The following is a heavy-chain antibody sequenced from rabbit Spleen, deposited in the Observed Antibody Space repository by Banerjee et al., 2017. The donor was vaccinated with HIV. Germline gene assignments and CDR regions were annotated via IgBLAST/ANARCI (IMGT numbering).Heavy chain of an antibody. V-gene: IGHV1S47*01. D-gene: IGHD1-1*01. CDR1: GFDFSRYW. CDR3: VRGVSSSGTDYFMDYFNL. CDR2: IDPVFDIT. J-gene: IGHJ4*01. Sequence: QEQVVESGGGLVQPGGSLTLTCTVSGFDFSRYWMSWVRQAPGKGLEWIGYIDPVFDITYYASWVNGRFTISSDNAQNTVDLQVNSLTAADTATYFCVRGVSSSGTDYFMDYFNLWGPGTLVTVS.